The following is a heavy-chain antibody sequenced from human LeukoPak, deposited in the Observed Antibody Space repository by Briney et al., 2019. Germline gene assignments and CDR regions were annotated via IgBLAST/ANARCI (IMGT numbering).Heavy chain of an antibody. D-gene: IGHD3-22*01. V-gene: IGHV5-51*01. CDR2: IYPGDSDT. CDR1: GYSFTSYW. J-gene: IGHJ4*02. CDR3: AVIRWDFYYYDSSGLSFDY. Sequence: GESLKISCKGSGYSFTSYWIGWVRQMPGKGLEWMGIIYPGDSDTRYSPSFQGQVTISADKSISTAYLQWSSLKASDTAMYYCAVIRWDFYYYDSSGLSFDYWGQGTLVTVSS.